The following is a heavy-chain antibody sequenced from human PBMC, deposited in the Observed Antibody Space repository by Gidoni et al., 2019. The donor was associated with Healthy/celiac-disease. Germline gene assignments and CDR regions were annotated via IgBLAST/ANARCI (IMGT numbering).Heavy chain of an antibody. CDR2: IYYSGST. J-gene: IGHJ2*01. V-gene: IGHV4-39*01. CDR3: ARHNRLCCDSSGYYWYFDL. CDR1: GGSISSSSYY. Sequence: QLQLQESGPGLVKPSETLSLTCTVSGGSISSSSYYWGWIRQPPGKGLECIGSIYYSGSTYYNPSLKSRVTISVDTSKNQFSLKLSSVTAADTAVYYCARHNRLCCDSSGYYWYFDLWGRGTLVTVSS. D-gene: IGHD3-22*01.